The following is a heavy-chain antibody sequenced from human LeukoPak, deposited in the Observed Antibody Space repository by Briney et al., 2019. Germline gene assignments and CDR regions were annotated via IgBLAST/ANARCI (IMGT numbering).Heavy chain of an antibody. D-gene: IGHD2-21*01. V-gene: IGHV4-59*12. CDR2: IYYSGST. Sequence: SETLSLTCTVSGGSISSYYWSWVRQPPGKGLEWIGYIYYSGSTNYNPSLKSRVTISLDTSKKQFSLKLSSVTAADTAVYYCATQGGIGPYGFVYWGQGTLVTVSS. J-gene: IGHJ4*02. CDR3: ATQGGIGPYGFVY. CDR1: GGSISSYY.